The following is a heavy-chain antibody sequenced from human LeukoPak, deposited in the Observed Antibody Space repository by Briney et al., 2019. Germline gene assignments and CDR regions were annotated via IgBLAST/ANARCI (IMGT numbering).Heavy chain of an antibody. CDR1: GYTFSSY. CDR2: IYTAGNT. D-gene: IGHD3-16*01. V-gene: IGHV3-66*01. Sequence: PGGSLRLSCAASGYTFSSYMSWVRQSPGKGLEWVAIIYTAGNTYYADSVRGRFTISRDNSKNMLYLEMNGLRDEDTAVYYCVRDSYGTSWGQGTLVTVSS. CDR3: VRDSYGTS. J-gene: IGHJ5*02.